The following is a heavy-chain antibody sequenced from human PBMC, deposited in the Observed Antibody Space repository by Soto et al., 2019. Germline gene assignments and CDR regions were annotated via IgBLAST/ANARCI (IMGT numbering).Heavy chain of an antibody. Sequence: EVQVLESGGGLVQPGGSLRLSCAASGFTFTGYGMNWVRQAPGKGLEWVSGVRSDGDTTYNAESVKGRFTVSRDTSKNAVYLQMNSLSVEDTAVYYCAKGKGVGATPDGANCWGQGTLVTVSP. CDR2: VRSDGDTT. J-gene: IGHJ4*02. V-gene: IGHV3-23*01. D-gene: IGHD1-26*01. CDR1: GFTFTGYG. CDR3: AKGKGVGATPDGANC.